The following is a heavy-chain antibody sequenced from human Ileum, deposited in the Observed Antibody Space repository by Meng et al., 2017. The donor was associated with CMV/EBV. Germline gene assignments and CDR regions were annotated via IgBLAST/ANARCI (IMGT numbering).Heavy chain of an antibody. J-gene: IGHJ4*02. Sequence: TFSNYDSSWMRQGPGQGLEWMGGIIPILDTANYAPKFQSRLTITADKSTSTAYMELSSLRSEDTDVYYCARDRYYESSGFYFESAYWGEGTLVTVSS. CDR2: IIPILDTA. D-gene: IGHD3-22*01. V-gene: IGHV1-69*06. CDR3: ARDRYYESSGFYFESAY. CDR1: TFSNYD.